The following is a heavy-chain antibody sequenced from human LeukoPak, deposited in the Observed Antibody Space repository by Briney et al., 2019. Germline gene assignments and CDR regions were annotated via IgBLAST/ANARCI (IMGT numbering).Heavy chain of an antibody. CDR2: INHSGSI. CDR3: ARSPTMVRGVIHWFDP. CDR1: GGSFSAYY. J-gene: IGHJ5*02. Sequence: SETLSLTCAVYGGSFSAYYWTWVRQPPGKGLEWIGEINHSGSINYNPSLKSRVTISVDTSKNQFSLKLSSVTAADTAVYYCARSPTMVRGVIHWFDPWGQGTLVTVSS. V-gene: IGHV4-34*01. D-gene: IGHD3-10*01.